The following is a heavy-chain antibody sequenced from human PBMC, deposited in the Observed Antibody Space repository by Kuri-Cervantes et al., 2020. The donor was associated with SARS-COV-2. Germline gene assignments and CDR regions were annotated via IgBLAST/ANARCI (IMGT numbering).Heavy chain of an antibody. V-gene: IGHV3-11*05. CDR1: GFTFSDYY. J-gene: IGHJ6*02. CDR3: ARAGVGDFWSGYYGMDV. CDR2: ISSSSSYT. Sequence: GESLKISCAASGFTFSDYYMSWIRQAPGKGLEWVSYISSSSSYTNYADSVKGRFTISRDNAKNSLYLQMNSLRAEDTAVYYCARAGVGDFWSGYYGMDVWGQGTTVTVSS. D-gene: IGHD3-3*01.